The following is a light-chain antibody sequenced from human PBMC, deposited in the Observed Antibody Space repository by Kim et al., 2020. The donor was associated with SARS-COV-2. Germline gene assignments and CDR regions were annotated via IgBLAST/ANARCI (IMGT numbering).Light chain of an antibody. Sequence: EIVMTQSLASLSVSPGGRATLSCRASQSVSYNLAWFQQKPGQAPRLLISGASTRATGIPARFSGSGSGTEFTLTISSLQSEDFVVYYCQQYYHWPWTFGQGTKVDIK. CDR2: GAS. J-gene: IGKJ1*01. CDR1: QSVSYN. CDR3: QQYYHWPWT. V-gene: IGKV3-15*01.